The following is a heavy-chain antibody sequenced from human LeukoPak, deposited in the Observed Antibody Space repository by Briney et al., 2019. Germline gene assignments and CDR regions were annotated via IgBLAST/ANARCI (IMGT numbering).Heavy chain of an antibody. CDR3: ARDVRVTVGVDAFDI. Sequence: SVKVSCKASGGTFSSYAISWVRQAPGQGLEWMGGIIPIFGTANYAQKFQGRVTITTDESTSTAYMELSSLRSEDTAVYYCARDVRVTVGVDAFDIWGQGTMVTVSS. D-gene: IGHD3-10*02. V-gene: IGHV1-69*05. J-gene: IGHJ3*02. CDR2: IIPIFGTA. CDR1: GGTFSSYA.